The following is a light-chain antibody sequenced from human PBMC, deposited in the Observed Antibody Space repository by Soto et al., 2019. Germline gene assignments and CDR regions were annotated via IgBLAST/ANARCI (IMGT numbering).Light chain of an antibody. V-gene: IGKV1-39*01. Sequence: DFPMTQSPASLSASVGDRVTSTCRANQNIWSYLVWYQHKLGQAPRLLIHAASTLASGVPSRFSGSESGTDFTLTISGLEHEDSATYYCQQSYKTPWTFGQGTKVEIK. CDR1: QNIWSY. J-gene: IGKJ1*01. CDR2: AAS. CDR3: QQSYKTPWT.